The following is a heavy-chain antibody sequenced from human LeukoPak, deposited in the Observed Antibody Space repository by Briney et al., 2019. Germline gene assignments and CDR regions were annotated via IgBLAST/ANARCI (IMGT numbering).Heavy chain of an antibody. D-gene: IGHD3-10*01. CDR1: GFTFSSYG. CDR2: ISYDGSNK. Sequence: GGSLRLSCAASGFTFSSYGMHWVRQAPGKGLEWVAVISYDGSNKYYADSVKGRFTISRDNSKNTLYLQMSSLRAEDTAVYYCARGRYYYGSGSYWNISWGQGTLVTVSS. V-gene: IGHV3-30*03. CDR3: ARGRYYYGSGSYWNIS. J-gene: IGHJ5*02.